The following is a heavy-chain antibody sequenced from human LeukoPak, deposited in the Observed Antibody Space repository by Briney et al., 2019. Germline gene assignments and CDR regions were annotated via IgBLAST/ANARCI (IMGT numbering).Heavy chain of an antibody. V-gene: IGHV1-2*02. Sequence: GASVKVSCKASGYTFTGYYMHWVRQAPGQGLEWMGWINPNSGGTNYAQKFQGRVTMTRDTSISTAYMELSRLRSDDTAVYYCARGGRDYYDSSGYYYWGQGTLVTVSS. J-gene: IGHJ4*02. CDR3: ARGGRDYYDSSGYYY. CDR2: INPNSGGT. CDR1: GYTFTGYY. D-gene: IGHD3-22*01.